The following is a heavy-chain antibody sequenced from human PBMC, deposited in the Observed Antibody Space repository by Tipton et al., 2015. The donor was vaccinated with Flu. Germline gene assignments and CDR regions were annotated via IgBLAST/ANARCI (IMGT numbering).Heavy chain of an antibody. CDR1: GGSVTSYY. CDR2: IHYSGNT. Sequence: TLSLTCTVSGGSVTSYYWSWIRQAPGKGLEWIGYIHYSGNTNYNPSLKSRVTMSVDTSKNQFSLNLSSLTAADTAVYYCARLGTTFDGLDIWGQGTLVTVSS. V-gene: IGHV4-59*02. D-gene: IGHD1/OR15-1a*01. CDR3: ARLGTTFDGLDI. J-gene: IGHJ3*02.